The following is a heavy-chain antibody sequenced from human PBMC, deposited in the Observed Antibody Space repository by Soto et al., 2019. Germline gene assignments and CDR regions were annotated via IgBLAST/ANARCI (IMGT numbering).Heavy chain of an antibody. CDR2: IYPGDSDT. Sequence: GESVKSSCKGSGYSFTIYCIGWVRQMPWKGLEWMGIIYPGDSDTRYSPSFQGQVTISADKSISTAYLQWSSLKASDTAMYYCARGDFWSGYYNDYYYGMDVWGQGTTVTVSS. D-gene: IGHD3-3*01. J-gene: IGHJ6*02. CDR3: ARGDFWSGYYNDYYYGMDV. V-gene: IGHV5-51*01. CDR1: GYSFTIYC.